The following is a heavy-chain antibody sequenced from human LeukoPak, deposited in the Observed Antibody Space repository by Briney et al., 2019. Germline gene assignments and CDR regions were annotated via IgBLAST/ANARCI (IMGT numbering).Heavy chain of an antibody. Sequence: ASVKVSCKASGYTFTGYYMHWVRQAPGQGLEWMGRSIPILGIANYAQKFQGRVTITADKSTSTAYMELSSLRSEDTAVYYCARDPRLELLWFGELPNLWGQGTLVTVSS. V-gene: IGHV1-69*04. CDR2: SIPILGIA. CDR1: GYTFTGYY. CDR3: ARDPRLELLWFGELPNL. J-gene: IGHJ4*02. D-gene: IGHD3-10*01.